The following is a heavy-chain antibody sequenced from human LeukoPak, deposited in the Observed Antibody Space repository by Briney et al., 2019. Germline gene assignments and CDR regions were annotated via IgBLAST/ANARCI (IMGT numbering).Heavy chain of an antibody. Sequence: GGSLRLSCAASGFTFSNYGMHWVRQAPGKGLEWVAVISHDGSNKYYEDSVKGRFTISRDNSKNTLYLQMNSLRAEDTAVYYCAKDGDSSGYYYVEGVWFDPWGQGTLVTVSS. J-gene: IGHJ5*02. V-gene: IGHV3-30*18. CDR3: AKDGDSSGYYYVEGVWFDP. D-gene: IGHD3-22*01. CDR2: ISHDGSNK. CDR1: GFTFSNYG.